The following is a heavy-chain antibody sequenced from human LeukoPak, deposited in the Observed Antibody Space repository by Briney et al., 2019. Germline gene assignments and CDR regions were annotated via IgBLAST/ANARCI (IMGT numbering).Heavy chain of an antibody. CDR2: IKQDGSEK. CDR1: EFTFSNYG. D-gene: IGHD3-10*01. J-gene: IGHJ4*02. Sequence: GGSLRLSCAASEFTFSNYGMHWVRQAPGKGLEWVANIKQDGSEKYYVDSVKGRFTISRDNAKNSLYLQMNSLRAEDTAVYYCARREVNYYGSGSYYYFDYWGQGTLVTVSS. V-gene: IGHV3-7*05. CDR3: ARREVNYYGSGSYYYFDY.